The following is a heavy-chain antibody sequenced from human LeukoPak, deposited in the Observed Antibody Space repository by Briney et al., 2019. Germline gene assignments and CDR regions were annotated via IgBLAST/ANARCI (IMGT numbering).Heavy chain of an antibody. CDR2: IYYSGST. J-gene: IGHJ4*02. CDR1: GGSISSYY. V-gene: IGHV4-59*08. D-gene: IGHD3-16*02. Sequence: SETLSLTCTVSGGSISSYYWSWIRQPPGKGLEWIGYIYYSGSTNYNPSLKSRVTISVDTSKNQFSLKLSSVTAADTAVYYCARDYVWGSYRYFDYWGQGTLVTASS. CDR3: ARDYVWGSYRYFDY.